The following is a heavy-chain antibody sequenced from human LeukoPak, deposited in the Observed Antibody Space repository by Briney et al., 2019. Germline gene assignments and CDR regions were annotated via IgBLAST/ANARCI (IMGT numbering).Heavy chain of an antibody. J-gene: IGHJ4*02. D-gene: IGHD3-10*01. CDR3: ARGDGSGNFGESFDY. Sequence: SETLSLTCTVSGGSIGSYYWSWIRQPPGKGLEWIGEINHSGSTNYNPSLKSRVTISVDTSKNQFSLKLSSVTAADTAVYYCARGDGSGNFGESFDYWGQGTLVTVSS. CDR1: GGSIGSYY. CDR2: INHSGST. V-gene: IGHV4-34*01.